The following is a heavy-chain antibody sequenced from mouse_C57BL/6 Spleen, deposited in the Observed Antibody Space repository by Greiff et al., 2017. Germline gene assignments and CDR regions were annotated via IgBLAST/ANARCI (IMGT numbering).Heavy chain of an antibody. Sequence: QVQLQQSGAELARPGASVKLSCKASGYTFTSYGISWVKQRTGQGLEWIGEIYPRSGNTYYNEKFKGKATLTADKSSSTAYMELRSLTSEDSAVYFCARGVTTVVADYWYFDVWGTGTTVTVSS. CDR3: ARGVTTVVADYWYFDV. V-gene: IGHV1-81*01. CDR1: GYTFTSYG. CDR2: IYPRSGNT. D-gene: IGHD1-1*01. J-gene: IGHJ1*03.